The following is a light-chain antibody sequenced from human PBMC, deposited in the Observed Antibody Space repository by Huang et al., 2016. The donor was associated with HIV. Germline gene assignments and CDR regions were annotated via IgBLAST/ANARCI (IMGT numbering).Light chain of an antibody. J-gene: IGKJ2*01. Sequence: ESVTLFCRASQSVGSYMAWFQHKPGQAPRLLIYDASNRATDIPDRFSGSGSGTEFTLTINSLEPEDSAVYYCQQRRNWPPTYTFGEGTKLEI. V-gene: IGKV3-11*01. CDR1: QSVGSY. CDR2: DAS. CDR3: QQRRNWPPTYT.